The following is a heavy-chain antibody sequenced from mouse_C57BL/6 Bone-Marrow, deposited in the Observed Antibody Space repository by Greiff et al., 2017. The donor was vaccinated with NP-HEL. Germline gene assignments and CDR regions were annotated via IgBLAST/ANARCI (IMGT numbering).Heavy chain of an antibody. CDR3: TREGSYYGRGDY. CDR1: GYTFTDYE. D-gene: IGHD1-1*01. V-gene: IGHV1-15*01. J-gene: IGHJ2*01. CDR2: IDPETGCT. Sequence: QVQLQQSGAELVRPGASVTLSCKASGYTFTDYEMHWVKQTPVHGLEWIGAIDPETGCTAYHQKFKGKAILTADKSSSTAYMELRSLTSEDSAVYYCTREGSYYGRGDYWGQGTTLTVSS.